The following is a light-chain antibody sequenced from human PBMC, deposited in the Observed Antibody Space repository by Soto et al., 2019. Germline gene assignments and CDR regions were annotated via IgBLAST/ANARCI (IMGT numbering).Light chain of an antibody. Sequence: QSALTQPASVSGSPGQSISISCTGTSSDVGAYNFVSWYQQHPGKAPKLMIYEVSNRPSGVSNRFSGPKSGNTASLTISGLQAEDEADYYCSSYTSSSTLVFGSGTKLTVL. CDR3: SSYTSSSTLV. V-gene: IGLV2-14*01. CDR2: EVS. CDR1: SSDVGAYNF. J-gene: IGLJ1*01.